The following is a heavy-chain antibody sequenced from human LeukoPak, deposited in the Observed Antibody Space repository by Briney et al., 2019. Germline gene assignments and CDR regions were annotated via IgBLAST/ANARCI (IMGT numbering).Heavy chain of an antibody. CDR3: AREGAAAEDVNWFDP. J-gene: IGHJ5*02. CDR1: GGSISSGGYY. Sequence: SETLSLTCTVSGGSISSGGYYWSWIRQPPGKGLEWIGYIYHSGSTYYNPSLKSRVTISVDRSKNQFSLKLSSVTAADTAVYYCAREGAAAEDVNWFDPWGQGTLVTVSS. CDR2: IYHSGST. D-gene: IGHD6-25*01. V-gene: IGHV4-30-2*01.